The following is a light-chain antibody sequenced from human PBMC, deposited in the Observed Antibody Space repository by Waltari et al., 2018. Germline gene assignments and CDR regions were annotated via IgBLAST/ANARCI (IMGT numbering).Light chain of an antibody. CDR3: GTWDSTVGAGV. CDR1: YSNIGNNY. V-gene: IGLV1-51*02. CDR2: ETP. J-gene: IGLJ2*01. Sequence: VLTQPPSVSAAPGQRVSISCSGSYSNIGNNYVSWYQQFPGTAHKFILYETPVRPSGIPDRFSCSRSGASAFLVISGVQTGDEGDYYCGTWDSTVGAGVFGGGTKLTVL.